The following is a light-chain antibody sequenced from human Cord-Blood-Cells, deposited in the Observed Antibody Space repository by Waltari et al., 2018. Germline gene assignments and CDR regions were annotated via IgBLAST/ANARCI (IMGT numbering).Light chain of an antibody. J-gene: IGKJ1*01. Sequence: DIQMTPSPSSLSASVGDRVTIPCRASQSISSYLNWYQQKPGKAPKLLIYAASSLQSGVPSRFSGSGSGTDFTLTISSLQPEDFATYYCQQSYSTPGIGTFGQGTKVEIK. V-gene: IGKV1-39*01. CDR1: QSISSY. CDR2: AAS. CDR3: QQSYSTPGIGT.